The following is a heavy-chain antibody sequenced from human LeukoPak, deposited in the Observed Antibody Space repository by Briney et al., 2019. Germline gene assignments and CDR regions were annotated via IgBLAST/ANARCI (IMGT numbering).Heavy chain of an antibody. J-gene: IGHJ6*02. CDR3: ARVRSGSSAGNYGMDV. V-gene: IGHV3-74*01. D-gene: IGHD1-26*01. Sequence: GGSLRLSCAASRFTFSSYWMHWVRHAPGKGLVWVSRINSDGGSTSYADSVKGRFTISRDNAKNTLYLQMNSLRAEDTAVYYCARVRSGSSAGNYGMDVWGQGTTVTVSS. CDR2: INSDGGST. CDR1: RFTFSSYW.